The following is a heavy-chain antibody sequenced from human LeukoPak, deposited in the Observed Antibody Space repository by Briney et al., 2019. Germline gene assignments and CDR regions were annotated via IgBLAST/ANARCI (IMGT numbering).Heavy chain of an antibody. CDR2: ITWNSVSI. V-gene: IGHV3-9*01. D-gene: IGHD3-16*01. CDR3: VIWDY. CDR1: GFIFGDYA. J-gene: IGHJ4*02. Sequence: GGSLRLSCAASGFIFGDYAMHWVRQAPGKGLEWVSGITWNSVSIGYADSVKGRFTISRDNAKNSLYLQMSSLRAEDTAVYYCVIWDYWGQGTLVTVSS.